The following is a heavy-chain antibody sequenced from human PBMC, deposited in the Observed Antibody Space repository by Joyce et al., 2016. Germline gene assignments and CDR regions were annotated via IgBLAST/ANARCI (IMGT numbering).Heavy chain of an antibody. Sequence: QLHLQESGPGLVKPLETLSLTCTVSGGSMSSISFYGGWIRQPLGKGLEWIGSISYSGKTYYNPSLKSRVTTSIDTSKNQFSLDLTSVTAADTAVYYCARLYSGNSVDYWGQGTLVTVSS. D-gene: IGHD4-23*01. CDR1: GGSMSSISFY. J-gene: IGHJ4*02. V-gene: IGHV4-39*01. CDR3: ARLYSGNSVDY. CDR2: ISYSGKT.